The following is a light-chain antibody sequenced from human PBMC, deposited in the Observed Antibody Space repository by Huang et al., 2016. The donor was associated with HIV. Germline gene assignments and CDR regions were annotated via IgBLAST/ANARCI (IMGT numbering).Light chain of an antibody. Sequence: DIQITQSPSSLSASVGDRVTITCRASQSIITYLKWYQHKPGKAHKLLIYAASSLQSGVPSRFGGSGAGTDFTLTIRSLQPEDFVTYYCQQSYSTLTFGGGTKVEMK. CDR1: QSIITY. CDR3: QQSYSTLT. V-gene: IGKV1-39*01. CDR2: AAS. J-gene: IGKJ4*01.